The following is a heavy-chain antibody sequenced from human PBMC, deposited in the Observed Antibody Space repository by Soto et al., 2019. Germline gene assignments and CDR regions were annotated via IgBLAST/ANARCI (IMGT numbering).Heavy chain of an antibody. Sequence: GASVKVSCKASGGTFSSYAISWVRQAPGQGLEWMGGIIPIFGTANYAQKFQGRVTITADKSTSTAYMELSSLRSEDTAVYFCAREIVTAGGNNYFDPWGPGTLVTVSS. V-gene: IGHV1-69*06. D-gene: IGHD2-21*02. CDR2: IIPIFGTA. CDR1: GGTFSSYA. CDR3: AREIVTAGGNNYFDP. J-gene: IGHJ5*02.